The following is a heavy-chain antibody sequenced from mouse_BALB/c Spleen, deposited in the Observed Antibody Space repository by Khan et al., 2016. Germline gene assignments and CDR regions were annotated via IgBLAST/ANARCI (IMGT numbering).Heavy chain of an antibody. D-gene: IGHD1-1*01. CDR1: GDSITSGY. J-gene: IGHJ4*01. CDR3: ARHGTRENAMDY. Sequence: EVQLQESGPSLVKPSQTLSLTCSVTGDSITSGYWNWIRKFPGKKLEYMGYISYSGTTYYNPSLKSRISITRDTSKNQYYLQLNSVTTEDTATYYCARHGTRENAMDYWCQGTSVIVSS. V-gene: IGHV3-8*02. CDR2: ISYSGTT.